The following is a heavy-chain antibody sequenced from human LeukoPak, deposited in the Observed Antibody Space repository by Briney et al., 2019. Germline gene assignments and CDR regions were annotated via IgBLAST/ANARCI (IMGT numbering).Heavy chain of an antibody. CDR1: GFTFSSYA. D-gene: IGHD6-13*01. V-gene: IGHV3-30-3*01. CDR3: AKDRHIAAGGTGY. J-gene: IGHJ4*02. CDR2: ISYDGSNK. Sequence: GGSLRLSCAASGFTFSSYAMHWVRQAPGKGLEWVAVISYDGSNKYYADSVKGRFTISRDNSKNTLYLQMNSLRAEDTAVYYCAKDRHIAAGGTGYWGQGTLVTVSS.